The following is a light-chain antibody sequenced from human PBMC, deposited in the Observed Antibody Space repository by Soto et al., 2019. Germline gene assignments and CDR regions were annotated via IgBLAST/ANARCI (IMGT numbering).Light chain of an antibody. J-gene: IGKJ4*01. CDR2: AAS. CDR1: QGISSY. V-gene: IGKV1-8*01. Sequence: AIRMTQSPSSFSASTGDRVTITCRASQGISSYLAWYQQKPGKAPKLLIYAASTLQSGVPSRFSGSGSGTHFTLTISCLQSEDFATYYCQQYYSGLGTFGGRTKVEIK. CDR3: QQYYSGLGT.